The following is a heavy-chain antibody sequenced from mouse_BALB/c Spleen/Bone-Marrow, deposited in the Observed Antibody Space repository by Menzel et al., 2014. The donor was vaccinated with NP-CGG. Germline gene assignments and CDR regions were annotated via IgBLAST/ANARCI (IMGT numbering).Heavy chain of an antibody. CDR2: INPSSGYT. CDR3: TRFFYDYDGPWFAY. D-gene: IGHD2-4*01. Sequence: QVQLQQSGAELARPGASVKMSCKASGCTFTSYTMHWVKQRPGQGLEWIGYINPSSGYTNYNQKFKDKATLTADKSSSTAYMQLSSLTSEDSAVYYCTRFFYDYDGPWFAYWGQGTLVTVSA. CDR1: GCTFTSYT. V-gene: IGHV1-4*01. J-gene: IGHJ3*01.